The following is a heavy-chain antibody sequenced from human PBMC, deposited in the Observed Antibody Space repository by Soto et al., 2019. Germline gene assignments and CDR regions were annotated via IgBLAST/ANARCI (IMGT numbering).Heavy chain of an antibody. CDR2: IIPIFGTA. J-gene: IGHJ5*02. Sequence: GAPVKVSCKASGGTFSSYAISWVRQAPGQGLEWMGGIIPIFGTANYAQKFQGRVTITADESTSTAYMELSSLRSEDTAVYYCARDLGQQLKEGVWFDPWGQGTLVTVSS. D-gene: IGHD6-13*01. CDR3: ARDLGQQLKEGVWFDP. CDR1: GGTFSSYA. V-gene: IGHV1-69*13.